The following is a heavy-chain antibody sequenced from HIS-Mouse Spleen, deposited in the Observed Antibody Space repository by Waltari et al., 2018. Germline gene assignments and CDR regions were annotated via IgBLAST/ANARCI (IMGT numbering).Heavy chain of an antibody. V-gene: IGHV4-39*07. CDR2: IYYSGST. CDR1: GGSTSSSSYH. D-gene: IGHD6-13*01. CDR3: AREIPYSSSWYDWYFDL. J-gene: IGHJ2*01. Sequence: QLQLQESGPGLVKLSETLSLTCTVSGGSTSSSSYHWGWIRPPPGKGLEWIGSIYYSGSTYYNPSLKSRVTISVDTSKNQFSLKLSSVTAADTAVYYCAREIPYSSSWYDWYFDLWGRGTLVTVSS.